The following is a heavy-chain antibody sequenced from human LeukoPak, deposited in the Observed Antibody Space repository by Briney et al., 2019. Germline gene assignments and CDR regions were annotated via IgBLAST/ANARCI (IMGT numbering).Heavy chain of an antibody. D-gene: IGHD6-19*01. V-gene: IGHV1-24*01. Sequence: ASVKVSCKVSGYTLTELSMHWVRQAPGKGLEWMGGFDPEDGETIYAQKFQGRVTMTEDTSTDTAYMELSSLRSEDTAVYYCARGSGWPTRQDYWGQGTLVTVSS. J-gene: IGHJ4*02. CDR2: FDPEDGET. CDR3: ARGSGWPTRQDY. CDR1: GYTLTELS.